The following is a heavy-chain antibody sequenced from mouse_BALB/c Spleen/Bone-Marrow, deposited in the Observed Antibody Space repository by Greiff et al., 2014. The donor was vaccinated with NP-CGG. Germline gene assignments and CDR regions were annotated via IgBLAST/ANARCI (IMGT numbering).Heavy chain of an antibody. CDR3: GGVTTVVAKNYYYAMDY. D-gene: IGHD1-1*01. CDR2: INPYNGDT. V-gene: IGHV1-37*01. CDR1: GYSFTGYF. J-gene: IGHJ4*01. Sequence: EVQLQQSGPELVKPGASVKISCKASGYSFTGYFMNWVKQSHGKSLEWIGRINPYNGDTFYNQKFKGKATLTVDKSSSTAHMELLSLTSEDSAVYCCGGVTTVVAKNYYYAMDYWGQGTSVTVSS.